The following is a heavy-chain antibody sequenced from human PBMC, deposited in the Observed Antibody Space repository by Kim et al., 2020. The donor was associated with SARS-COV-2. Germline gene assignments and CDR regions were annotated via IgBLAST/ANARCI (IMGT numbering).Heavy chain of an antibody. CDR2: ISSIGSI. V-gene: IGHV4-28*05. Sequence: SETLSLTCLVSGYSMTSSTNWWGWIRQSPDRGLEWIGSISSIGSIFFNPSFKSRATMSVDTSKSRLTLNMKSAAAADTAVYFCVKLGGSGSFRTFYFDSWGQGFPVTVSS. CDR1: GYSMTSSTNW. J-gene: IGHJ4*02. CDR3: VKLGGSGSFRTFYFDS. D-gene: IGHD3-10*01.